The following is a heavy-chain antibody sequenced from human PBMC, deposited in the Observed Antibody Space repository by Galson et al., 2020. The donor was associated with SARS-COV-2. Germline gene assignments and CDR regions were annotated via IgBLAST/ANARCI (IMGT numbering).Heavy chain of an antibody. V-gene: IGHV3-21*01. CDR2: ISSSSSYI. Sequence: GESLKISCAASGFTFSSYSMNWVRQAPGKGLEWVSSISSSSSYIYYADSVKGRFTISRDNAKNSLYLQMNSLRAEDTAVYYCARDRGPREHGGGRFLEGLPPPPGVDYYYYYMDVWGKGTTVTVSS. CDR3: ARDRGPREHGGGRFLEGLPPPPGVDYYYYYMDV. J-gene: IGHJ6*03. D-gene: IGHD3-3*01. CDR1: GFTFSSYS.